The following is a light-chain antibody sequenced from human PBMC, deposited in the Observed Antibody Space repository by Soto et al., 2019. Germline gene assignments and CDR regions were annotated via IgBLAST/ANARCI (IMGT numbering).Light chain of an antibody. J-gene: IGKJ1*01. Sequence: DIQMTQSPSSLSASVGDRVTITCRASQGIRNDLAWFQQKPGKAPKRQIYAASNLQSGVPSRFSGSGSGTDFTLPISRLQPEDFATYFCLQHNNYPPTFGQGTKVDIK. CDR1: QGIRND. V-gene: IGKV1-17*01. CDR2: AAS. CDR3: LQHNNYPPT.